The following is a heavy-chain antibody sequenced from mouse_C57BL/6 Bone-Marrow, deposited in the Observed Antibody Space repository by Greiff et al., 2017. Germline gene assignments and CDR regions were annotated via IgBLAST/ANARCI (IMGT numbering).Heavy chain of an antibody. CDR1: GFTFSSYA. CDR2: ISDGGSYT. J-gene: IGHJ1*03. V-gene: IGHV5-4*01. Sequence: EVMLVESGGGLVKPGGSLKLSCAASGFTFSSYAMSWVRQTPEKRLEWVATISDGGSYTYYPDNVKGRFTISRDNAKNNLYLQMSHLKSEDTAMYYCARDECYWYFDVWGTGTTVTVSS. CDR3: ARDECYWYFDV.